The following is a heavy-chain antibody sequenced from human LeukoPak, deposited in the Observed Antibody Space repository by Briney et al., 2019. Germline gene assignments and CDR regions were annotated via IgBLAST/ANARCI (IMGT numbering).Heavy chain of an antibody. CDR3: ARQMSYSNSWVLGAFDM. CDR2: INHSGST. D-gene: IGHD6-13*01. CDR1: GGSFSGYY. Sequence: SETLSLTFAVYGGSFSGYYWSWIRQPPGKGLEWIGEINHSGSTNYNPSLKSRVTISVDTSKNQFSLKLSSVTAADSAVYYCARQMSYSNSWVLGAFDMWGQGTTVTVSS. V-gene: IGHV4-34*01. J-gene: IGHJ3*02.